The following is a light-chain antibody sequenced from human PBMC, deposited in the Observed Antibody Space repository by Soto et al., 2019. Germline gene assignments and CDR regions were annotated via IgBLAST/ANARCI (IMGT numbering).Light chain of an antibody. CDR1: QSVRGN. V-gene: IGKV3-15*01. CDR3: QQDYNLPWT. Sequence: EIVLTQSPATLSVSPGERATLSCRASQSVRGNLAWYQQKPGQSPRLLIYGASSRATGIPVRFSGSGSGTEFTLTISSLQSEDFAVYYCQQDYNLPWTFGHGTKVDIK. J-gene: IGKJ1*01. CDR2: GAS.